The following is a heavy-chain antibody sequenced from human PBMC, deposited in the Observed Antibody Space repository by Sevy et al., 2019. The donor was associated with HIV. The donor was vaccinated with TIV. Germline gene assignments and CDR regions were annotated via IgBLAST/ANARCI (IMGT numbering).Heavy chain of an antibody. D-gene: IGHD1-1*01. CDR3: ARAARQLEHSYALILPNWFDP. CDR1: GGTFSSYA. J-gene: IGHJ5*02. V-gene: IGHV1-69*04. CDR2: IIPILGIA. Sequence: ASVKVSCKASGGTFSSYAISWVRQAPGQGLEWMGRIIPILGIANYEQKFQGRVTITADKSTSTAYMELSSLRSEDTAVYYCARAARQLEHSYALILPNWFDPWGQGTLVTVSS.